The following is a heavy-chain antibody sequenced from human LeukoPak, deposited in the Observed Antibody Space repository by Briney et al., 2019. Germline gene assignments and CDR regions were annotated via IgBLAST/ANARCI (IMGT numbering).Heavy chain of an antibody. V-gene: IGHV4-59*01. CDR2: VYHTGNT. CDR1: GGFISSYY. CDR3: ARAGDWNDVVDY. J-gene: IGHJ4*02. Sequence: SETLSLTCSVSGGFISSYYWSWIRQPPGKGLEWIGDVYHTGNTNYNPSLKSRVTISIDTSKNQFSLKLNSVTAADTAVYYCARAGDWNDVVDYWGQGTLVTVSS. D-gene: IGHD1-1*01.